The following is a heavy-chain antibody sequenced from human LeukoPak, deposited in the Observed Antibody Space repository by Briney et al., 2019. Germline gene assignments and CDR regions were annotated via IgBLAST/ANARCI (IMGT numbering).Heavy chain of an antibody. CDR3: ARGAEDDAFDI. V-gene: IGHV4-39*07. CDR1: GGSISSSDYY. J-gene: IGHJ3*02. Sequence: SETLSLTCTVSGGSISSSDYYWGWIRQPPGQGLEWIGSIDYSGATYSNPSLKSRVALSVDTSKNQFSLKLSSVTAADTAVYYCARGAEDDAFDIWGQGTMVTVSS. CDR2: IDYSGAT.